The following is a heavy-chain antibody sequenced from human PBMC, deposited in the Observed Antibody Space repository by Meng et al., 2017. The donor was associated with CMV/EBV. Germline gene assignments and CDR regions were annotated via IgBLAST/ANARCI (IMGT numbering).Heavy chain of an antibody. CDR3: ARDPSGIAAAGTGGGFDY. D-gene: IGHD6-13*01. CDR2: ISSSSSYI. V-gene: IGHV3-21*01. CDR1: FSSYS. J-gene: IGHJ4*02. Sequence: FSSYSMDWVRQAPGKGLEWVSSISSSSSYIYYADSVKGRFTISRDNAKNSLYLQMNSLRAEDTAVYYCARDPSGIAAAGTGGGFDYWGQGTLVTVSS.